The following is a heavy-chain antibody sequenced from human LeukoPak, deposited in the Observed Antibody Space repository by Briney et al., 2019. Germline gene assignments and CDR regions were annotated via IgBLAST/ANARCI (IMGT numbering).Heavy chain of an antibody. Sequence: SVKVSCKASGGTFSSYAISWVRQAPGQGLEWMGRIIPILGIANYAQKFQGRVTITADKSTSTAYMELSSLRSDDTAVYYCARDREQQLVQSWNDRDLDYWGQGTLVTVSS. J-gene: IGHJ4*02. V-gene: IGHV1-69*04. D-gene: IGHD6-13*01. CDR2: IIPILGIA. CDR1: GGTFSSYA. CDR3: ARDREQQLVQSWNDRDLDY.